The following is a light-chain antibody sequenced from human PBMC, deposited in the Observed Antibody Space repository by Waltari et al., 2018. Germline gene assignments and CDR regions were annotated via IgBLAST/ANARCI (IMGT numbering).Light chain of an antibody. CDR1: SSDIGLYDL. CDR3: CSFAGMSWL. Sequence: QSALTQPASVSASLGQSLTISCTGTSSDIGLYDLISWYQQTPGKAPKLIIHETIKLPSGMPNRVSGSKSGHTASRTISGLQAEDEADYYCCSFAGMSWLFGGGTKLTVL. J-gene: IGLJ3*02. V-gene: IGLV2-23*01. CDR2: ETI.